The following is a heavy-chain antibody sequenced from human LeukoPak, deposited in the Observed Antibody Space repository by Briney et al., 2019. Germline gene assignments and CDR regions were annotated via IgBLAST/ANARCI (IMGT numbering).Heavy chain of an antibody. D-gene: IGHD2-2*02. CDR3: ARGLELVPAAILLYYYYGMDV. CDR2: FYHRGGT. CDR1: GASTSGING. V-gene: IGHV4-4*03. Sequence: PETLSLTGAVSGASTSGINGWGWVGRPPGKGLGWIGEFYHRGGTNYNPSLKSRVTISVDKSKNQFSLKLSSVTAADTAVYYCARGLELVPAAILLYYYYGMDVWGQGTTVTVSS. J-gene: IGHJ6*02.